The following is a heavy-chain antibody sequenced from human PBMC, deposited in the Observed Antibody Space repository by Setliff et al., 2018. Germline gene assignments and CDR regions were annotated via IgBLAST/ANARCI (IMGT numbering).Heavy chain of an antibody. J-gene: IGHJ4*02. CDR3: AREGKEGFGELPDY. D-gene: IGHD3-10*01. CDR2: ISRGGNTI. V-gene: IGHV3-11*04. CDR1: GFTFSDYY. Sequence: GGSLRLSCAASGFTFSDYYMTWIRQAPGKGLEWVSYISRGGNTIYYADSVKGRFTISRENAKNSLYLQMNSLRAEDTAVYYCAREGKEGFGELPDYWGQGTLVTVSS.